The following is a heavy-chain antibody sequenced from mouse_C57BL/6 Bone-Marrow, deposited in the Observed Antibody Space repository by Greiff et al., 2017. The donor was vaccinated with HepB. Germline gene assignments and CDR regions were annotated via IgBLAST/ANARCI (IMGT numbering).Heavy chain of an antibody. V-gene: IGHV1-55*01. CDR3: ARDGYFDY. CDR1: GYTFTSYW. J-gene: IGHJ2*01. Sequence: VQLQQPGAELVKPGASVKMSCKASGYTFTSYWITWVKQRPGQGLEWIGDIYPGSGSTNYNEKFKSKATLTVDKSSSTAYMQLSSLTSEDSAVYYCARDGYFDYWGQGTTLTVSS. CDR2: IYPGSGST.